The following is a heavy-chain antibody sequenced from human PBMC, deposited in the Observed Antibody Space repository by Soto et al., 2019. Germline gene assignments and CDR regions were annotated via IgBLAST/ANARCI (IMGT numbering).Heavy chain of an antibody. CDR3: ARDLGYCISTSCYED. J-gene: IGHJ4*02. CDR1: GGTFSSYA. V-gene: IGHV1-69*12. D-gene: IGHD2-2*01. CDR2: IIPIFGTA. Sequence: QVQLVQSGAEVKKPGSSVKVSCKASGGTFSSYAISWVRQAPGQGLEWMGGIIPIFGTANYAQKFQGRVTITADESXXTAYMELSSLGSEDTAVYYCARDLGYCISTSCYEDWGQGTLVTVSS.